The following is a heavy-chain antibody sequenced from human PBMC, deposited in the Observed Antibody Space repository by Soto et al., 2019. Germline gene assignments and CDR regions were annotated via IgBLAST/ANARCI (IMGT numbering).Heavy chain of an antibody. Sequence: SETLALTCSPSGSSISRFYWTWIRQSPGKGLEWIGYIYYTGDTKYNPSLKSRVTISLDTSKNQFSLRMISVTAADTAMYYCARGVAGSGSYFYSGFEHSRQATQVTVTS. D-gene: IGHD3-10*01. CDR2: IYYTGDT. CDR3: ARGVAGSGSYFYSGFEH. V-gene: IGHV4-59*01. J-gene: IGHJ1*01. CDR1: GSSISRFY.